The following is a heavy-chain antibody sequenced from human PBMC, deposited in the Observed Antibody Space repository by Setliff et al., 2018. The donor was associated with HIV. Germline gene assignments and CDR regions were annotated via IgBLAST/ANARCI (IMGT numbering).Heavy chain of an antibody. CDR3: ARDWRAYGVLGS. CDR2: IYHNGNT. Sequence: LSLTCAASGGSISSSNWWSWVRQPPGKGLEWIGEIYHNGNTNYSPSLKNRVTMSVDNSKNQFSLMVRSVTAADTAVYYCARDWRAYGVLGSWGQGMLVTVSS. CDR1: GGSISSSNW. D-gene: IGHD4-17*01. J-gene: IGHJ4*02. V-gene: IGHV4-4*02.